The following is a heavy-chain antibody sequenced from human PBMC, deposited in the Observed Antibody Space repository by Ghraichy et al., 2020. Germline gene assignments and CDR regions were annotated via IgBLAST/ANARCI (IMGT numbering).Heavy chain of an antibody. J-gene: IGHJ6*02. V-gene: IGHV3-7*03. CDR2: IKQDGSEK. Sequence: GESLNISCAASGFTFSSYWMSWVRQAPGKGLEWVANIKQDGSEKYYVDSVKGRFTISRDNAKNSLYLQMNSLRAEDTAVYYCAREGGVDYYYYGMDVWGQGTTVTVSS. CDR1: GFTFSSYW. D-gene: IGHD2-8*02. CDR3: AREGGVDYYYYGMDV.